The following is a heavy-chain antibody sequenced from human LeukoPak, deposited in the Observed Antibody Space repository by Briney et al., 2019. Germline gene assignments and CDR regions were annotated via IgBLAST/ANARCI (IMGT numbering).Heavy chain of an antibody. Sequence: ASVTVSFTASGYTFTGYYMHWVRQAPGQGLEWMGWINPNSGGTNYAQKFQGRVTMTRDTSISTAYMELSRLRSDDTAVYYCARDGRVGATTTDYYGMDVWGQGTTVTVSS. CDR2: INPNSGGT. D-gene: IGHD1-26*01. CDR3: ARDGRVGATTTDYYGMDV. CDR1: GYTFTGYY. J-gene: IGHJ6*02. V-gene: IGHV1-2*02.